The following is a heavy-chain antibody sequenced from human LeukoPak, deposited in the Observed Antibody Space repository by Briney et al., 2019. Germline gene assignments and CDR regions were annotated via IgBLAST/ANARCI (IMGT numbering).Heavy chain of an antibody. CDR1: GGSISSYY. Sequence: SETLSLTCTVSGGSISSYYWSWIRQPPGKGLEWIGYIYYSGSTNYNPSLKSRVTISVDTSKNQFSLKLSSVTAADTAVCYCARFWRSGSYHGGVFDIWGQGTMVTVSS. V-gene: IGHV4-59*01. CDR2: IYYSGST. J-gene: IGHJ3*02. D-gene: IGHD3-10*01. CDR3: ARFWRSGSYHGGVFDI.